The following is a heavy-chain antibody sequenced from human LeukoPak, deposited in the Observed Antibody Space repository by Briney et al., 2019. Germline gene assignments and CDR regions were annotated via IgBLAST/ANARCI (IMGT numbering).Heavy chain of an antibody. CDR2: IYYSGST. J-gene: IGHJ6*03. Sequence: SETLSLTCTVSGGSISSYYWSWIRQPPGEGLEWIGYIYYSGSTNYNPPLKSRVTISVDTSKNQFSLKLSSVTAADTAVYYCARRGPVTTPYYYYYMDVWGKGTTVTVSS. CDR1: GGSISSYY. D-gene: IGHD4-17*01. CDR3: ARRGPVTTPYYYYYMDV. V-gene: IGHV4-59*08.